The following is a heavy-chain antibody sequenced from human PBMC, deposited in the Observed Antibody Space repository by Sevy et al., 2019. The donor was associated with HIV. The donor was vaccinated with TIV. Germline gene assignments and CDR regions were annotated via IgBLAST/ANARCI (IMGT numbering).Heavy chain of an antibody. D-gene: IGHD3-3*01. CDR3: AKGQYYDFWSGDCDY. CDR1: GFTFSSYA. J-gene: IGHJ4*02. CDR2: ISGSGGST. Sequence: GGSLRLSCAASGFTFSSYAMSWVRQAPGKGLEWVSAISGSGGSTYYADSVKGRFTISRDNSKNTLYLQMNSLRAEDTAVYYCAKGQYYDFWSGDCDYWGQGTMVTVSS. V-gene: IGHV3-23*01.